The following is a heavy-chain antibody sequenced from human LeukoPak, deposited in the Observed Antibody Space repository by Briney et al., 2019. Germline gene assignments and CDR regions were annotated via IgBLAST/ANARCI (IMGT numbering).Heavy chain of an antibody. CDR1: GGSISSSSYY. V-gene: IGHV4-61*02. J-gene: IGHJ4*02. CDR2: IYTSGST. CDR3: ARGEWYHDY. Sequence: TLSLTCTVSGGSISSSSYYWGWIRQPAGKGLEWIGRIYTSGSTNYNPSLKSRVTMSVDTSKNQFSLKLSSVTAADTAVYYCARGEWYHDYWGQGTLVTVSS. D-gene: IGHD3-3*01.